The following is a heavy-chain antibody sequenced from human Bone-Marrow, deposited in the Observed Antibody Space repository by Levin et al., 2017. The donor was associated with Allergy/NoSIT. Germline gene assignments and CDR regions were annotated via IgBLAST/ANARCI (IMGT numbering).Heavy chain of an antibody. CDR1: GFDFTSYW. CDR3: TRGDGYLFDY. Sequence: GESLKISCVASGFDFTSYWMNWVRQVPGKGLEWVANIKEDGSESYYVESVQGRFIISRDNAKNSVYLQMNSLRGEDTAIYYCTRGDGYLFDYWGQGTLVTVSS. V-gene: IGHV3-7*01. CDR2: IKEDGSES. J-gene: IGHJ4*02. D-gene: IGHD3-22*01.